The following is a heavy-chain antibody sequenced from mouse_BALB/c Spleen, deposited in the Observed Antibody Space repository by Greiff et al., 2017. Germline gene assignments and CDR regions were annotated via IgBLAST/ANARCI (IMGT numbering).Heavy chain of an antibody. Sequence: VQLQQSGPGLVAPSQSLSITCTVSGFSLTSYGVHWVRQPPGKGLEWLGVIWAGGSTNYNSALMSRLSISKDNSKSQVFLKMNSLQTDDTAMYYCARDRGYGNNAMDYWGQGTSVTVSS. D-gene: IGHD2-1*01. CDR1: GFSLTSYG. CDR2: IWAGGST. J-gene: IGHJ4*01. CDR3: ARDRGYGNNAMDY. V-gene: IGHV2-9*02.